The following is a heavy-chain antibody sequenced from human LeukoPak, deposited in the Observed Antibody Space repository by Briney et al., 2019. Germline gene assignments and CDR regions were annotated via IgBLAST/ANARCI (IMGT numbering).Heavy chain of an antibody. J-gene: IGHJ4*02. Sequence: GESLKISCTGSEYTFSSYWIGWVRQMPGRGLEWMGIIYPGDSDTRYSPSFQGQVTISADKSISTAYLQWSSLKASDTAMYYCARRGYNYGYFFDYWGQGTLVTVSS. CDR3: ARRGYNYGYFFDY. D-gene: IGHD5-18*01. CDR1: EYTFSSYW. V-gene: IGHV5-51*01. CDR2: IYPGDSDT.